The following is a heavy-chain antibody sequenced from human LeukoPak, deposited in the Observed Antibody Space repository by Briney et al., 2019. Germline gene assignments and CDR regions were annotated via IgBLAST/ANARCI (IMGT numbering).Heavy chain of an antibody. CDR2: INSDGSSI. Sequence: GALRLSCAASGFTFSSYWMHWVRQAPGKGLVWVSRINSDGSSITCADSVKGRFTISRDNAKNTMYLQMNSLRVEDTAVYYCAREGRVSGYDFDCWGQGTLVTVSS. CDR1: GFTFSSYW. V-gene: IGHV3-74*03. CDR3: AREGRVSGYDFDC. D-gene: IGHD5-12*01. J-gene: IGHJ4*02.